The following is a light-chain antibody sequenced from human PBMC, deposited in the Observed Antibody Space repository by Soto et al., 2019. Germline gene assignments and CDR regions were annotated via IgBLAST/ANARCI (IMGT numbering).Light chain of an antibody. CDR1: QSVRSNY. V-gene: IGKV3-20*01. CDR2: ATS. Sequence: EIVLTQSPGTLSLSPGERVTLSCRASQSVRSNYLAWYQQKPGQAPRLLIYATSSRATGIPDRFSGSGSGTDFTLTINRLEPEDFAVYYCQQYGNSPRYSFGQGTRLEIK. CDR3: QQYGNSPRYS. J-gene: IGKJ2*03.